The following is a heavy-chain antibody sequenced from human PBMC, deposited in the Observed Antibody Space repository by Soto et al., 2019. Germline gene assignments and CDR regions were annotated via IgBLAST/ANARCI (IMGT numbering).Heavy chain of an antibody. D-gene: IGHD3-22*01. CDR1: GGSISSSSYY. CDR3: ARRLYYDSSGFEGGGMDV. J-gene: IGHJ6*02. V-gene: IGHV4-39*01. Sequence: PSETLSLTCTVSGGSISSSSYYWGWIRQPPGKGLEWIGSIYYSGSTYYTPSLKSRVTISVDTSKNHFSLKLSSVTAADTAVYYCARRLYYDSSGFEGGGMDVWGQGTTVTVSS. CDR2: IYYSGST.